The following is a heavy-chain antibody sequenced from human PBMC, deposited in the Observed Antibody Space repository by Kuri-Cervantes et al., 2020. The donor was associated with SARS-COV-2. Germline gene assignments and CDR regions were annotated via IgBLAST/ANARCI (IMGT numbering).Heavy chain of an antibody. CDR1: GYSISSGYY. D-gene: IGHD1-26*01. Sequence: GGSLRLSCAVSGYSISSGYYWDWIRQPPGKGLEWVSAISGSGGSTYYADSVKGRFTISRDNSKNTLYLQMNSLRAEDTAVYYCAKDDYSGSYNFDYWGQGTLVTVSS. V-gene: IGHV3-23*01. J-gene: IGHJ4*02. CDR2: ISGSGGST. CDR3: AKDDYSGSYNFDY.